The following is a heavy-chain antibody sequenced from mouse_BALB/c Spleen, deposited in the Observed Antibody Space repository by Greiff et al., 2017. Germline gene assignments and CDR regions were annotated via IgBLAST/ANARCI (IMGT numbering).Heavy chain of an antibody. CDR3: ARDDYAWYFDV. CDR2: IWGDGST. D-gene: IGHD2-4*01. CDR1: GFSLTGYG. V-gene: IGHV2-6-7*01. J-gene: IGHJ1*01. Sequence: VQLVESGPGLVAPSQSLSITCTVSGFSLTGYGVNWVRQPPGKGLEWLGMIWGDGSTDYNSAPKSRLSISKDNSKSQVLLKMNSLQTDDTARYYCARDDYAWYFDVWGAGTTVTVSA.